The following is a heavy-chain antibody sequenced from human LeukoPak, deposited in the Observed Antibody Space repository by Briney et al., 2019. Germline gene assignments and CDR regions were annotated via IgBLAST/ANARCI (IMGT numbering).Heavy chain of an antibody. D-gene: IGHD3-22*01. CDR3: ARGRSDQLWSVVVTYFDY. CDR2: ISGSGGST. J-gene: IGHJ4*02. Sequence: GGTLRLSCAASGFTFSSYGMSWVRQAPGKGLEWVSAISGSGGSTYYADSVKGRFTISRDNSKNTLYLQMNSLRAEDTAVYYCARGRSDQLWSVVVTYFDYWGQGTLVTVSS. V-gene: IGHV3-23*01. CDR1: GFTFSSYG.